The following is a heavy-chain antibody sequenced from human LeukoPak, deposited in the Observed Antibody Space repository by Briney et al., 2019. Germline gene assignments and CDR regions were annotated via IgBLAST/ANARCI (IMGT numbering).Heavy chain of an antibody. Sequence: SETLSLTCTVSGGSISSYYWSWIRQPPGKGLEWIGYIYYSGSTNYNPSLKSRVTISVDTFKNQFSLKLSSVTAADTAVYYCASSRLDLESDAFDIWGQGTMVTVSS. CDR3: ASSRLDLESDAFDI. D-gene: IGHD3-16*01. V-gene: IGHV4-59*01. CDR1: GGSISSYY. CDR2: IYYSGST. J-gene: IGHJ3*02.